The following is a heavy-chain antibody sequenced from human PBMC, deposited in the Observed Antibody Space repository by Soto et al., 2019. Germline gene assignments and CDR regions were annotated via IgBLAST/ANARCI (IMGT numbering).Heavy chain of an antibody. CDR3: ARDLPVYYGSGSYYNSDAFDI. V-gene: IGHV3-11*01. CDR2: ISSSGSTI. CDR1: GFTFSDYY. Sequence: GGSLRLSCAASGFTFSDYYMSWIRQAPGKGLEWVSYISSSGSTIYYAGSVKGRFTISRDNAKNSLYLHMNSLRAEDTAVYYCARDLPVYYGSGSYYNSDAFDIWGQGTMVTVS. D-gene: IGHD3-10*01. J-gene: IGHJ3*02.